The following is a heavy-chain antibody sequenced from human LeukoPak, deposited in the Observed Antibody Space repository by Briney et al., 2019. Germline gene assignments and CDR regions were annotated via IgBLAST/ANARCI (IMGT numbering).Heavy chain of an antibody. CDR2: IYPGDSDP. V-gene: IGHV5-51*01. Sequence: GESLKISCKGSGYTFTTYWIGWVRQMPGKGLEWMGIIYPGDSDPRYSPSFQGQVNISADTSISTAYLQWSSLKASDSAMYYCVRHGLGSSWFGFDYWGQGTLVTVSS. CDR3: VRHGLGSSWFGFDY. CDR1: GYTFTTYW. D-gene: IGHD6-13*01. J-gene: IGHJ4*02.